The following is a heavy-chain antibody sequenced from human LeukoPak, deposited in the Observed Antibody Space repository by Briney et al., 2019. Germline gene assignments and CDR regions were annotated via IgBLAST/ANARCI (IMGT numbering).Heavy chain of an antibody. CDR1: GFTFSYYW. D-gene: IGHD6-25*01. J-gene: IGHJ3*02. V-gene: IGHV3-7*01. CDR2: IKQDGSEK. Sequence: PGGSLRLSCAASGFTFSYYWMSWVRQAPGKGREWVANIKQDGSEKYSVDSVKGRFTISRDNAKNSLYLQLNSLRAEDTGVYYCARRAANAFDIWGQGTMVTVSS. CDR3: ARRAANAFDI.